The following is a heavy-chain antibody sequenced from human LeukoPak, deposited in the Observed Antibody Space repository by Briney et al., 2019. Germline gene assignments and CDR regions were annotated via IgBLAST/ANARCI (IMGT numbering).Heavy chain of an antibody. Sequence: GESLKISCEGSGYSFTSYWIGWVRQMPGKGLEWMGIIYPGDSDTRYSPSFQGQVTISADKSISTAYLQWSSLKASDTAMYYCARSPKDGYNPDAFDIWGQGTMVTVSS. CDR1: GYSFTSYW. D-gene: IGHD5-24*01. J-gene: IGHJ3*02. CDR3: ARSPKDGYNPDAFDI. CDR2: IYPGDSDT. V-gene: IGHV5-51*01.